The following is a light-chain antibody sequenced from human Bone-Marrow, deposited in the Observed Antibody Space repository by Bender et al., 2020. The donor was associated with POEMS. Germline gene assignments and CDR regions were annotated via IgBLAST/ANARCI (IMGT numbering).Light chain of an antibody. CDR2: SSR. Sequence: QSVLTQPPSASGTPGQRVTISCSGGSSNIGAHAVNWYQHLPGTAPKLLIYSSRRRPSEVPDRFSGSRSGPSASLTISGLQSEDGADYSCAVWDDSLNGWVFGGGTKLPVL. J-gene: IGLJ3*02. CDR1: SSNIGAHA. V-gene: IGLV1-44*01. CDR3: AVWDDSLNGWV.